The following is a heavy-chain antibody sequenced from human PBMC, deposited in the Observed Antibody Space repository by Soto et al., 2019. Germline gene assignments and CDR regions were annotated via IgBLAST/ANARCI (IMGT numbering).Heavy chain of an antibody. CDR1: GFTFSSYA. Sequence: GSLRLSCAASGFTFSSYAMSWVRQAPGKGLEWVSAISGSGGSTYYADSVKGRFTISRDNSKNTLHLQMNSLRAEDTAVYYCAKAGYCSSTSCYDYYYYGMDVWGQGTTVTVSS. CDR3: AKAGYCSSTSCYDYYYYGMDV. V-gene: IGHV3-23*01. D-gene: IGHD2-2*01. J-gene: IGHJ6*02. CDR2: ISGSGGST.